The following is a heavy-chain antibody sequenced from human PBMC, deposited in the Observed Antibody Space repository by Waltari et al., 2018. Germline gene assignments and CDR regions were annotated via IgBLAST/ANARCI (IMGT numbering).Heavy chain of an antibody. CDR3: AREKDSGSYYGAFDY. Sequence: QVQLVQSGAEVKKPGSSVKVSCKASGGTLSSYAISWVRQAPGQGLEWMGGIIPILGTANYAQKFQGRVTITADESTSTAYMELSSLRSEDTAVYYCAREKDSGSYYGAFDYWGQGTLVTVSS. D-gene: IGHD1-26*01. V-gene: IGHV1-69*01. CDR2: IIPILGTA. CDR1: GGTLSSYA. J-gene: IGHJ4*02.